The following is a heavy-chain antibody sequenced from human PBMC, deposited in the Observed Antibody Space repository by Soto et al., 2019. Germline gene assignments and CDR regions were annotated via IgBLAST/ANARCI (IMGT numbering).Heavy chain of an antibody. Sequence: GGSLRLSCSASGFTFSSYAMHWVRQAPGKGLEYVSAISSNGGSTYYADSVKGRFTISRDNSKNTLYLQMSSLRAEDTAVDYCVKDETTTYYYDSSGYYPDYWGQGTLVTVSS. J-gene: IGHJ4*02. CDR3: VKDETTTYYYDSSGYYPDY. D-gene: IGHD3-22*01. CDR2: ISSNGGST. CDR1: GFTFSSYA. V-gene: IGHV3-64D*08.